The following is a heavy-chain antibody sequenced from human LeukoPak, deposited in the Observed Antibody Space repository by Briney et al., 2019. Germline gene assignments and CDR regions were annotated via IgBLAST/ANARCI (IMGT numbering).Heavy chain of an antibody. CDR1: GFTVSSNY. V-gene: IGHV3-66*01. D-gene: IGHD5-18*01. CDR3: ASRTGGYSYGSLDY. J-gene: IGHJ4*02. Sequence: PGGSLRLSCAASGFTVSSNYMSWVRQAPGKGLEWVSVIYGGGSTYYADSVKGRFTISRDNSKNTLYLQMNSLRAEDTAVYYCASRTGGYSYGSLDYWGQGTLVTVSS. CDR2: IYGGGST.